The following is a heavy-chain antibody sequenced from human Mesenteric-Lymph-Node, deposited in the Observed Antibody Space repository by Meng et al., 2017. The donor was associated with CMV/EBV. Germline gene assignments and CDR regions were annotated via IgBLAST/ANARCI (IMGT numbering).Heavy chain of an antibody. CDR3: ARPVGRYYPRGFDY. J-gene: IGHJ4*02. D-gene: IGHD1-26*01. Sequence: GGSLRLSCAASGFTFSSYGMHWVRQAPGKGLEWVAFIPYDGSKIYYADSVKGRFTISRDNPKNTLYLQMNSLRAVDTAVYYCARPVGRYYPRGFDYWGQGTLVTVSS. CDR1: GFTFSSYG. V-gene: IGHV3-33*05. CDR2: IPYDGSKI.